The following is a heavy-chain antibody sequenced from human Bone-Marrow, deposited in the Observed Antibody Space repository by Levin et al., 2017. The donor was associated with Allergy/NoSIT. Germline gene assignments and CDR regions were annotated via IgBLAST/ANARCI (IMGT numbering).Heavy chain of an antibody. D-gene: IGHD2-15*01. CDR2: IWYDGSNK. CDR3: GRDIVVVVAAPPRGNYYYYGMDV. CDR1: GFTFSSYG. V-gene: IGHV3-33*01. Sequence: LSLTYAASGFTFSSYGMHWVRQAPGKGLEWVSVIWYDGSNKYYADSVKGRFTISRDNSKNTLYLQMNSLRAEETAVYYCGRDIVVVVAAPPRGNYYYYGMDVWGQGTTVTVSS. J-gene: IGHJ6*02.